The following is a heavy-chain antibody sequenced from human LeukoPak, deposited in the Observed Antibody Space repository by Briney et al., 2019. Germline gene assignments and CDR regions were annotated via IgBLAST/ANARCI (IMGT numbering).Heavy chain of an antibody. V-gene: IGHV6-1*01. Sequence: SQTLSPTCAISGDSVSANSAAWNWIRQSPSRGLEWLGRTYYRSKWYNDYAVSVKSRVTINPDTSKNQFSLQLNSVTPEDTAVYYCARAGAAAERARFDYWGQGTLVTVSS. CDR2: TYYRSKWYN. J-gene: IGHJ4*02. CDR3: ARAGAAAERARFDY. D-gene: IGHD6-13*01. CDR1: GDSVSANSAA.